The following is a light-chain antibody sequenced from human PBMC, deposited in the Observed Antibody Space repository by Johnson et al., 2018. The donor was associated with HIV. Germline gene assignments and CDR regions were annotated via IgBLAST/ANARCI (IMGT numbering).Light chain of an antibody. J-gene: IGLJ1*01. Sequence: QFVLTQPPSVSAAPGQTVNISCSGNVSNIESYFVSWYQQLPGAAPTLLIYEDNKRPSGIPDRFSGSKSGATATLGITGLQTGDEADYYCGIWDASLSPLSVFGTGTTSTVL. V-gene: IGLV1-51*02. CDR1: VSNIESYF. CDR3: GIWDASLSPLSV. CDR2: EDN.